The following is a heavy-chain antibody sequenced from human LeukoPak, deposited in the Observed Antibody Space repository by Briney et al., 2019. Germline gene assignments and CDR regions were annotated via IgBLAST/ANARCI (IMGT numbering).Heavy chain of an antibody. CDR3: ARDRTRTGYSSGWYQNY. CDR2: INPNSGGT. CDR1: GYTFTGYY. Sequence: ASVKVSCKASGYTFTGYYMHWVRQAPGQGLEWMGWINPNSGGTNYAQKFQGRVTMTRDTSISTAYMELSRLRSDDTAVYYCARDRTRTGYSSGWYQNYGGQETLVTVSS. J-gene: IGHJ4*02. D-gene: IGHD6-19*01. V-gene: IGHV1-2*02.